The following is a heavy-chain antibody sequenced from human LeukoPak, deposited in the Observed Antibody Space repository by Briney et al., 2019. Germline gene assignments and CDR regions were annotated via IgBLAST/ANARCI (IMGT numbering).Heavy chain of an antibody. V-gene: IGHV3-21*01. Sequence: GGSLRLSCAASGFTFSSYSMDWVRQAPGKGLEWVSSVSSSGRHMYYADSVKGRFTISRDNAKNSLYLQMNSLRAEDTAVYYCAELGITMIGGVWGKGTTVTISS. CDR2: VSSSGRHM. CDR1: GFTFSSYS. J-gene: IGHJ6*04. CDR3: AELGITMIGGV. D-gene: IGHD3-10*02.